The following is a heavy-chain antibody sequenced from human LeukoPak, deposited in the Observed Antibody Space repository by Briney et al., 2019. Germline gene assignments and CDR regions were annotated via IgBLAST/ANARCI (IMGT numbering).Heavy chain of an antibody. CDR3: ARGPSKGSKTYYYYYYMDV. Sequence: SETLSLTCGVYGGSFSDYSWSWTRQPPGKGLEWIGEINHSGNTNYNPSLKSRVTISVDTSKKQFSLKLKSVTAADTAVYYCARGPSKGSKTYYYYYYMDVWGQGTTVTASS. CDR1: GGSFSDYS. CDR2: INHSGNT. J-gene: IGHJ6*03. V-gene: IGHV4-34*01.